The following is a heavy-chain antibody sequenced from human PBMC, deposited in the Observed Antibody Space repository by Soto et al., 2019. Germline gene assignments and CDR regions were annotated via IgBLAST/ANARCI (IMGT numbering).Heavy chain of an antibody. CDR2: INPYSGGA. V-gene: IGHV1-2*02. Sequence: ASVKVSCKASGYTFTGYFIHWARQAPGQGLEWMGWINPYSGGADYAQSFQGRVTMTRDTSISTVYMELSRLRFDDTAVYYCARVIRGAYYNSPLDTWGQGTVVTVSS. CDR3: ARVIRGAYYNSPLDT. CDR1: GYTFTGYF. D-gene: IGHD3-10*01. J-gene: IGHJ5*02.